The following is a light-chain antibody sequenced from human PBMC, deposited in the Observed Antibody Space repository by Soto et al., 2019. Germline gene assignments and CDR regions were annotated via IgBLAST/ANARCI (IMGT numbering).Light chain of an antibody. V-gene: IGKV3-20*01. J-gene: IGKJ1*01. CDR2: DTS. Sequence: EIVLTQSPGSLSLSPGERAALSCSASQSVSGTYLAWYQQKPGQAHRLLIYDTSNGATGVPDRFSGSWSGTDFTLTIRRLEPEDFAVYYCQQYGRSPTTFGQWNKVDI. CDR3: QQYGRSPTT. CDR1: QSVSGTY.